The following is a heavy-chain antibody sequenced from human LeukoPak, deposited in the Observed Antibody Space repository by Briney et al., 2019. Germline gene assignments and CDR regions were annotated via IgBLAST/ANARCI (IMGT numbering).Heavy chain of an antibody. CDR1: GFTFSSYA. D-gene: IGHD6-13*01. V-gene: IGHV3-23*01. Sequence: GGSLRLSCAASGFTFSSYAMSWVRQAPGKGLEWVSAISTSGGTTYYADSVKGRFTISRDNSKNTLYLQMNSLRAKDTALYYCAKPPYSSSWAVDYWGQGTLVTVSS. CDR2: ISTSGGTT. CDR3: AKPPYSSSWAVDY. J-gene: IGHJ4*02.